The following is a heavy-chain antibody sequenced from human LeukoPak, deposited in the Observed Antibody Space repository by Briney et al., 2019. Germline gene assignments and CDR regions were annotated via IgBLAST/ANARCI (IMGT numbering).Heavy chain of an antibody. CDR2: ISGSGGST. D-gene: IGHD5-18*01. J-gene: IGHJ4*02. Sequence: GGSLRLFCAASGFTFSSYAMSWVRQAPGKGLEWVSAISGSGGSTYYADSVKGRFTISRDNSKNTLYLQMNSLRAGDTAVYYCAKGGRSGYSYGGYWGQGTLVTVSS. V-gene: IGHV3-23*01. CDR1: GFTFSSYA. CDR3: AKGGRSGYSYGGY.